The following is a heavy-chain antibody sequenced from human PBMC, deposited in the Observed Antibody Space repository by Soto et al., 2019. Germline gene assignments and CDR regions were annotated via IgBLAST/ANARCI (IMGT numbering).Heavy chain of an antibody. D-gene: IGHD2-15*01. CDR3: ASSGGPEGDWFDP. J-gene: IGHJ5*02. V-gene: IGHV4-31*02. CDR2: VYYSGIT. CDR1: GGSISSCSYY. Sequence: ILLHTCTISGGSISSCSYYWGWFRQRPGEGLEWIGFVYYSGITDYNPSLKSRVTISSDTSRNQFSLSLYSVTAADTAVYYCASSGGPEGDWFDPWGQGILVTVSS.